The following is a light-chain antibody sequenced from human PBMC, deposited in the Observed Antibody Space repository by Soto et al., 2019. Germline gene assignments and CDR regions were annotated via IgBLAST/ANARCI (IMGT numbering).Light chain of an antibody. CDR1: QSISSW. Sequence: DIQMTQSPSTLSASVGDRVTITCRASQSISSWLAWYQQKPGKAPKLLIYDASSLESGVPSRFSGSGSGTGFTLTISSLQPDDFATYYCQQYNSYHTFGQGTKLEIK. J-gene: IGKJ2*01. CDR2: DAS. CDR3: QQYNSYHT. V-gene: IGKV1-5*01.